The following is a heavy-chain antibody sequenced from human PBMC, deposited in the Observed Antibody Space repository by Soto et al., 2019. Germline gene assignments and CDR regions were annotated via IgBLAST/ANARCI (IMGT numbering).Heavy chain of an antibody. Sequence: GASVKVSCKASGYTFTSYGISWVRQAPGQGLEWMGWISAYNGNTNYAQKLQGRVTMTTDTSTSTAYMELSSLRSEDTAVYYCARGGPGSRGFYYYYYYMDVWGKGTTVTVSS. V-gene: IGHV1-18*01. J-gene: IGHJ6*03. CDR2: ISAYNGNT. CDR3: ARGGPGSRGFYYYYYYMDV. CDR1: GYTFTSYG. D-gene: IGHD3-10*01.